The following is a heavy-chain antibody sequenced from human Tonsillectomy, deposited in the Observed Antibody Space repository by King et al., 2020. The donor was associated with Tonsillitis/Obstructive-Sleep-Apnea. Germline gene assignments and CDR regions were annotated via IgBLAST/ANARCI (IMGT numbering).Heavy chain of an antibody. CDR2: ISGSSSYI. V-gene: IGHV3-21*01. CDR3: ATTPYYYGSGSYGPDAFDI. D-gene: IGHD3-10*01. Sequence: VQLVESGGGLVKPGGSLRLSCAASGFTFSSYSMNWVRQAPGKGLEWVSSISGSSSYIYYADSVKGRFTISRDNAKNSLYLQMNSLRAEDTAVYYCATTPYYYGSGSYGPDAFDIWGQGTMVTVSS. CDR1: GFTFSSYS. J-gene: IGHJ3*02.